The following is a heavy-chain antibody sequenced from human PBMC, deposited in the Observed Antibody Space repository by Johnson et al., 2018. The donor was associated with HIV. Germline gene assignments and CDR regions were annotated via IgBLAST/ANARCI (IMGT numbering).Heavy chain of an antibody. V-gene: IGHV3-7*03. CDR1: GFTFGTYW. CDR2: IKLDGSDK. J-gene: IGHJ3*02. CDR3: ARKGEAFDI. Sequence: VQLVESGGGLVQQGESLRLSCVVSGFTFGTYWMTWVRQAPGNGLEWVATIKLDGSDKYYLDSVKGRFIISRDNGRNSLYLQMNSLRAEDTAVYYCARKGEAFDIWGQGTKVTVSS.